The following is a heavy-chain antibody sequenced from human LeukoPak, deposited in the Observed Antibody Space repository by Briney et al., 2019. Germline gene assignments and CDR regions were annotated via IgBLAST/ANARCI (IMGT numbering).Heavy chain of an antibody. D-gene: IGHD1-26*01. CDR1: GFTFSRYG. CDR3: ARDPREWELRSYYFDY. J-gene: IGHJ4*02. V-gene: IGHV3-33*01. Sequence: GGSLRLSCAASGFTFSRYGMHWVRQAPGEGLEWVAVIWYDGSKKYYVDSVKGRFTISRDNSKNTLYLQMNSLRAEDTAVYYCARDPREWELRSYYFDYWGQGTLVTVSS. CDR2: IWYDGSKK.